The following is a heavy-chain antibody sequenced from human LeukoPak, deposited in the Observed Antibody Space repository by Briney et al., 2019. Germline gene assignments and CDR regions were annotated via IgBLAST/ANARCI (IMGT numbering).Heavy chain of an antibody. D-gene: IGHD3-10*01. CDR2: IYDSGST. J-gene: IGHJ4*02. V-gene: IGHV4-39*01. CDR3: ARLRITMVRGVIRPGGYFDY. CDR1: GGSIRSSYYY. Sequence: PSETLSLTCTVSGGSIRSSYYYWGWIRQPPGKGLEWIGSIYDSGSTYYNPSLKSRVTISVDTSKNQFSLKLSSVTAADTAVYYCARLRITMVRGVIRPGGYFDYWGQGTLVTVSS.